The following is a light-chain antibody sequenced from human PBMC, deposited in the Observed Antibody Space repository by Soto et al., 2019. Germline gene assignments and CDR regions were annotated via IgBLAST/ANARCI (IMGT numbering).Light chain of an antibody. CDR2: EVS. Sequence: QSALTQPPSVSGSPGQSVTISCTGTSSDVGSYNRVSWYQQPPGTAPKLMIYEVSNRPSGVPDRFSGSKSGNTASLTISGLQAEDEADYYCSSYTSSSTVVFGGRTKVTVL. V-gene: IGLV2-18*02. J-gene: IGLJ2*01. CDR1: SSDVGSYNR. CDR3: SSYTSSSTVV.